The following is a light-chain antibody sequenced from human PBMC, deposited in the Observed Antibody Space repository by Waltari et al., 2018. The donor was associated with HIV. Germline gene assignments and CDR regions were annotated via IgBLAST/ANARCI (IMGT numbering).Light chain of an antibody. CDR1: TSNVGSNY. Sequence: QSVLTQPPSVSAAPGQKVSISCSGGTSNVGSNYVGCYQTLPGTAPSLHTYADNKRPSGLPDRCSGSKAGTAATRDSAGLQTGDEADDYCGTWDSSRSARGVVFGGGTKLTVL. CDR3: GTWDSSRSARGVV. CDR2: ADN. J-gene: IGLJ2*01. V-gene: IGLV1-51*02.